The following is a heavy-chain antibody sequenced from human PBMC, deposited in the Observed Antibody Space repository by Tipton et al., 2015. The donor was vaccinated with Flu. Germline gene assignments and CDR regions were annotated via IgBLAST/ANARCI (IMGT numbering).Heavy chain of an antibody. CDR2: ITSGSNYI. CDR1: GFTFSSYS. V-gene: IGHV3-21*01. CDR3: TGVYYFDN. Sequence: SLRLSCAASGFTFSSYSMNWVRQAPGKGLEWVSSITSGSNYIYYADSVKGRFTISRDNAKNSLYLQMNSLRAEDTAVYYCTGVYYFDNWGQGTLITVSS. D-gene: IGHD1-1*01. J-gene: IGHJ4*02.